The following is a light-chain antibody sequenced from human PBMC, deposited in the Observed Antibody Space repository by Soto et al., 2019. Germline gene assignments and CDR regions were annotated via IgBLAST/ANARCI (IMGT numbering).Light chain of an antibody. Sequence: EIVLTQSPATLSVSPGDRATLSCRASQSIGSAIAWYHQRSGQAPRLLIFDASNRATGIPDRFSGGGSGTDFTLTISRLAPEDFAVYYCQHYDTSPITFGQGTRLKIK. CDR2: DAS. CDR1: QSIGSA. CDR3: QHYDTSPIT. V-gene: IGKV3-20*01. J-gene: IGKJ5*01.